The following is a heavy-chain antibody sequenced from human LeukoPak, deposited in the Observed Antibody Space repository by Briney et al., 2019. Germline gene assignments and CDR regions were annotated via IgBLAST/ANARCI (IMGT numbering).Heavy chain of an antibody. J-gene: IGHJ4*02. CDR1: GITFSKYW. CDR2: IKQDGGEK. CDR3: ARDGRPLDY. Sequence: PGESLRLSCVDSGITFSKYWMSWVRQAPGKGLEWVANIKQDGGEKYYVDSVKGRFTISRDNAKNSLYLQMNSLRVEDTAVYYCARDGRPLDYWGQGTLVTVSS. V-gene: IGHV3-7*03.